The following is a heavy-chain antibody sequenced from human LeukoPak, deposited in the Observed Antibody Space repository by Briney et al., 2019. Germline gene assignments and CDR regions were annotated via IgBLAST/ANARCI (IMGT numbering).Heavy chain of an antibody. CDR1: GFAFSSFA. V-gene: IGHV3-23*01. J-gene: IGHJ4*02. CDR2: ITGSGGNT. Sequence: GGSLRLSCAASGFAFSSFALSWVRQAPGKGLEWVSTITGSGGNTYYADSVKGRFTVSRDNSKNTLYLQMNSLRGEGTAVYYCAKDFLRNMVLGFDDWGQGTLVTVSS. D-gene: IGHD3-10*01. CDR3: AKDFLRNMVLGFDD.